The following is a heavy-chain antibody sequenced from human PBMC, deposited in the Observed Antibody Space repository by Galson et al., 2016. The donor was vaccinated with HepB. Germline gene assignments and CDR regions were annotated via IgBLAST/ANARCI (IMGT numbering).Heavy chain of an antibody. CDR2: VSTDGDAT. Sequence: SLRLSCAASGFTFSIYAMSWVRQAPGKGLEWVSAVSTDGDATYYADSVKGRFTVSRDNSKNPLYLQMNTLRVEDTAIYYCARWKRDGDSTWFDPWGQGTLVTVSS. V-gene: IGHV3-23*01. CDR3: ARWKRDGDSTWFDP. J-gene: IGHJ5*02. D-gene: IGHD4-17*01. CDR1: GFTFSIYA.